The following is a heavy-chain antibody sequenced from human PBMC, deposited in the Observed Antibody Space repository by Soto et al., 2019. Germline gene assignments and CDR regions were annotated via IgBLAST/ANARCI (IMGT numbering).Heavy chain of an antibody. CDR3: AKNTVGLSRYYYYGMDV. Sequence: QPGGSLRLSCAASGFTFSSFGIHWVRQAPGKGLEWVAVMAYDGSNEYYADSVRGRFTISRDNSKSTVYLQMSSLRPEDTAVYYCAKNTVGLSRYYYYGMDVWGQGTTGTVS. J-gene: IGHJ6*02. CDR1: GFTFSSFG. CDR2: MAYDGSNE. V-gene: IGHV3-30*18. D-gene: IGHD5-12*01.